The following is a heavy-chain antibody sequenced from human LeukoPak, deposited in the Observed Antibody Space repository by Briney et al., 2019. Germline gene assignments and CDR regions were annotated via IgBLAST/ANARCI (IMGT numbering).Heavy chain of an antibody. Sequence: SETLSLTCAVSGGSISSGGYSWSWIRQPPGKGLEWIGYIYHSGSTYYNPSLKSRVTISVGRSKNQFSLKLSSVTAADTAVYYCASLNSSSDYWGQGTLVTVSS. J-gene: IGHJ4*02. V-gene: IGHV4-30-2*01. D-gene: IGHD6-6*01. CDR3: ASLNSSSDY. CDR2: IYHSGST. CDR1: GGSISSGGYS.